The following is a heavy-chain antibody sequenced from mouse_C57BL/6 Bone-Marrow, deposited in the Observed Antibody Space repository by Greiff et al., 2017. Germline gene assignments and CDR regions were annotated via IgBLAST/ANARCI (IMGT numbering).Heavy chain of an antibody. CDR1: GFNIKDDY. J-gene: IGHJ1*03. CDR3: TTTTVVARGGYCDV. D-gene: IGHD1-1*01. Sequence: EVQLQQSGAELVRPGASVKLSCTASGFNIKDDYMHWVKQRPEQGLEWIGWIDPENGATEYASKFQGKATITADTSSHTAYLQLSSLTSEDTAVYYCTTTTVVARGGYCDVWGTGSTVTVSS. V-gene: IGHV14-4*01. CDR2: IDPENGAT.